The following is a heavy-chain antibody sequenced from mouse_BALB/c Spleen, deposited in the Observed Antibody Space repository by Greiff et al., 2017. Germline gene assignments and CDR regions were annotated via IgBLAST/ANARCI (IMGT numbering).Heavy chain of an antibody. CDR1: GFTFSSYT. CDR3: ARSSMILDY. V-gene: IGHV5-9*03. Sequence: EVQGVESGGGLVKPGGSLKLSCAASGFTFSSYTMSWVRQTPEKRLEWVATISSGGGNTYYPDSVKGRFTISRDNAKNNLYLQMSSLRSEDTALYYCARSSMILDYWGQGTTLTVSS. J-gene: IGHJ2*01. D-gene: IGHD2-3*01. CDR2: ISSGGGNT.